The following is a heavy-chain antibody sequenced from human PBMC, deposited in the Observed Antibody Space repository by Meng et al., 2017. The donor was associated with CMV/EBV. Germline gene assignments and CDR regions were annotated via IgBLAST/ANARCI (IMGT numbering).Heavy chain of an antibody. CDR1: GFTFSSYA. CDR2: ISYDGSNK. Sequence: GGSLRLSCAASGFTFSSYAMHWVRQAPGKGLEWVAVISYDGSNKYYADPVKGRFTISRDNSKNTLYLQMNSLRAEDTAVYYCARDITPSPVNYYYYYGMDVWGQGTTVTVSS. CDR3: ARDITPSPVNYYYYYGMDV. J-gene: IGHJ6*02. D-gene: IGHD3-16*02. V-gene: IGHV3-30-3*01.